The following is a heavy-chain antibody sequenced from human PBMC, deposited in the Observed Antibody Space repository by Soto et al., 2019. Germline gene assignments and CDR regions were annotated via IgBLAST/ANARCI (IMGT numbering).Heavy chain of an antibody. V-gene: IGHV5-51*01. D-gene: IGHD1-1*01. CDR3: TTTRDPDDY. J-gene: IGHJ4*02. CDR2: INPGDSES. Sequence: PGESLKISCKASGYSFSNYWIGWVRQMPGKGLEWMAIINPGDSESRYSPSFQGQVTISADKSISTAYLQWNSLKASDTAMYYCTTTRDPDDYWGRGTLVTVSS. CDR1: GYSFSNYW.